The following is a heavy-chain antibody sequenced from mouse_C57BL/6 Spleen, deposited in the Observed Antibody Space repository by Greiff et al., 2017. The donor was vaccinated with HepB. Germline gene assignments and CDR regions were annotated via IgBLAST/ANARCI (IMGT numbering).Heavy chain of an antibody. J-gene: IGHJ4*01. D-gene: IGHD2-3*01. Sequence: EVQLQQSGPELVKPGASVKISCKASGYTFTDYYMNWVKQSHGKSLEWIGDINPNNGGTSYNQKFKGKATLTVDKSSSTAYMELRSLTSEDSAVYYCARRPVYDGYYIYAMDYWGQGTSVTVSS. CDR2: INPNNGGT. CDR1: GYTFTDYY. CDR3: ARRPVYDGYYIYAMDY. V-gene: IGHV1-26*01.